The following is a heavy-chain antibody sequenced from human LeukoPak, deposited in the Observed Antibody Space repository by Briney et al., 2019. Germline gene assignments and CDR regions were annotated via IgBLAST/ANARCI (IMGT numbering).Heavy chain of an antibody. D-gene: IGHD3-10*01. J-gene: IGHJ6*02. Sequence: GGALRLSCAASGFSLSRYWMSWVRQAPGKGLEGVANMKQDGSEKKYVDSVKGRFTISRDNTKNSLYLQMNSLRAEDTAVYYCARALFAGAFYGMDVWGQGTTVTVSS. V-gene: IGHV3-7*01. CDR2: MKQDGSEK. CDR3: ARALFAGAFYGMDV. CDR1: GFSLSRYW.